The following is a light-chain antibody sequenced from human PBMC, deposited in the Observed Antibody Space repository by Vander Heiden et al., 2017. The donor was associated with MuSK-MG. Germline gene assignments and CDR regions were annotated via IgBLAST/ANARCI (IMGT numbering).Light chain of an antibody. CDR3: AAWDDSRNGPGV. J-gene: IGLJ3*02. V-gene: IGLV1-44*01. CDR1: TSHIGSNT. CDR2: VNN. Sequence: QSVLTQPPSASGTPRQRLTIFSSGTTSHIGSNTLNCYHQLPGTATNLLIFVNNRRPSWGPARFSCSTSGASASLAISGLPSEEEADYYCAAWDDSRNGPGVFGGGTKLTVL.